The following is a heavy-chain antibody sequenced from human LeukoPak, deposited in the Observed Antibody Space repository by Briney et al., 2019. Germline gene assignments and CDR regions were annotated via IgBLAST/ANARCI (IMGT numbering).Heavy chain of an antibody. V-gene: IGHV3-53*01. CDR2: IYTGGNT. CDR3: ARGPNSSGWY. J-gene: IGHJ4*02. CDR1: GFSVSGNY. D-gene: IGHD6-19*01. Sequence: PGGSLRLSCAASGFSVSGNYMSWVRQAPGKGLEWVSVIYTGGNTYYTDSVKGRFTISRDNSKNTLYLQMNSLRAEDTAVYYCARGPNSSGWYWGQGTLVTVSS.